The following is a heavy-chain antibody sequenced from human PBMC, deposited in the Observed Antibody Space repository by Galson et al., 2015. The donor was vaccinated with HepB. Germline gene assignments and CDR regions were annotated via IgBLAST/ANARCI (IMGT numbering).Heavy chain of an antibody. Sequence: SLRLSCAASGFTVSSNYMSWVRQAPGKGLEWVGRIKSKTDGETSDYIAPVKGRFTISRDDSKGTVYLEMTSLRIEDTAVYYCSADYTSGFWGQGALVTVSS. CDR2: IKSKTDGETS. CDR3: SADYTSGF. J-gene: IGHJ4*02. V-gene: IGHV3-15*05. D-gene: IGHD5-12*01. CDR1: GFTVSSNY.